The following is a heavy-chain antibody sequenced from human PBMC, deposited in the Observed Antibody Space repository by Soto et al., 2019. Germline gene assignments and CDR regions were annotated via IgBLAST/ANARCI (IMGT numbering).Heavy chain of an antibody. CDR3: TPYGDHKPSTLVDY. J-gene: IGHJ4*02. CDR2: IRSKANSYAT. D-gene: IGHD2-21*02. CDR1: GFTFSGSA. Sequence: EVQLVESGGGLVQPGGSLKLSCAASGFTFSGSAIHWVRQASGKGLEWIGRIRSKANSYATASAASVKGRFTISRDDSENSAYLQMNSLNTEDTPVYYCTPYGDHKPSTLVDYWGQGTLVTVSS. V-gene: IGHV3-73*02.